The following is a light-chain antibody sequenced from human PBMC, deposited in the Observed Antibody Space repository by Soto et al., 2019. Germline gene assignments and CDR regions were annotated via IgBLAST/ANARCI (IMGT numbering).Light chain of an antibody. Sequence: QSALTQPASVSGSPGQSITISCTGVSSDVGGYKYVSWYQQHPGKAPKVMIYEISKRPSGVSERFSGSKTGNTASLTISGLQAEDEADYYCSSYTSINKVFGGGTKLTVL. V-gene: IGLV2-14*01. CDR3: SSYTSINKV. J-gene: IGLJ2*01. CDR1: SSDVGGYKY. CDR2: EIS.